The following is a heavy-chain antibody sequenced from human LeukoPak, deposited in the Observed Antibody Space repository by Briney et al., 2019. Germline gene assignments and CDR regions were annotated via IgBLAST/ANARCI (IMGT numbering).Heavy chain of an antibody. CDR3: ARQSLGASGLDH. Sequence: GGSLRLSCAASGFRFNSHHMHWARQAPNKGLEWVAVAPHDRSSPSHAASVNGRFTISRDNSKDTLFLHMDSLRVDDTAIYYCARQSLGASGLDHWGQGVLVTVSS. CDR1: GFRFNSHH. D-gene: IGHD1-26*01. CDR2: APHDRSSP. V-gene: IGHV3-30*03. J-gene: IGHJ4*02.